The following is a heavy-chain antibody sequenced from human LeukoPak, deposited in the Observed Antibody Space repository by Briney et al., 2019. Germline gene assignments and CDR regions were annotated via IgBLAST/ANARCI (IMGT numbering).Heavy chain of an antibody. Sequence: GASVKVSCKASGYTFTTYDINWLRQATGQGLEWMGWMNPNSGNTGYAQKFQGRVTMTRNTSMSTAYMELSSLRSEDPAVYYCARANYYGSGKKDLDYWGQGTLVTVSS. CDR1: GYTFTTYD. J-gene: IGHJ4*02. V-gene: IGHV1-8*01. D-gene: IGHD3-10*01. CDR3: ARANYYGSGKKDLDY. CDR2: MNPNSGNT.